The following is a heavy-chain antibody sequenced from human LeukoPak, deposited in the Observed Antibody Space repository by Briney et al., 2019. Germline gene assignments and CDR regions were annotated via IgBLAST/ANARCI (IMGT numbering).Heavy chain of an antibody. V-gene: IGHV4-34*01. CDR2: INHSGST. CDR3: ARHRTLMVGGVTLMGSFDY. Sequence: PSETLSLTCAVYGGSFSGYYWSWIRQPPGKGLEWIGEINHSGSTNYNPSLKSRVTISVDTSKNQFSLKLSSVTAADTAVYYCARHRTLMVGGVTLMGSFDYWGQGTLVTVSS. CDR1: GGSFSGYY. D-gene: IGHD3-10*01. J-gene: IGHJ4*02.